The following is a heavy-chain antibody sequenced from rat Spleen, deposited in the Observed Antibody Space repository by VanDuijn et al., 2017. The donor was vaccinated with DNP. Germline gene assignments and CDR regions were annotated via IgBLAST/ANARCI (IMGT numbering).Heavy chain of an antibody. CDR2: LSTGGDHT. Sequence: EVKLVESGGGLVQPGRSLKLSCAASGFTFSNYGMAWVRQTPTKGLEWVASLSTGGDHTYYSDSVKGRFSLSRDNAKSTLDLQVNSLRSEDTATYYFTXNPHIXTAAPFDYWGXXVXXTVS. V-gene: IGHV5-25*01. CDR1: GFTFSNYG. J-gene: IGHJ2*01. CDR3: TXNPHIXTAAPFDY. D-gene: IGHD1-2*01.